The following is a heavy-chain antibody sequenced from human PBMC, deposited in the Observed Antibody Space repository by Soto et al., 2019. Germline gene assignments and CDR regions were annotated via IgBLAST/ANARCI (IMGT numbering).Heavy chain of an antibody. CDR1: GFTFSSYA. D-gene: IGHD6-13*01. J-gene: IGHJ4*02. CDR3: ARDGRTQPSYSSSWYVLGYFDY. CDR2: ISSNGGST. Sequence: GGSLRLSCAASGFTFSSYAMHWVRQAPGKGLEYVSAISSNGGSTYYANSVKGRFTISRDNSKNTLYLQMGSLRAEDMAVYYCARDGRTQPSYSSSWYVLGYFDYWGQGTLVTVSS. V-gene: IGHV3-64*01.